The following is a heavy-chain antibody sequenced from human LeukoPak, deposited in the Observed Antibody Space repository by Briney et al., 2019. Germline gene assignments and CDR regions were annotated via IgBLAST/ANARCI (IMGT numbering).Heavy chain of an antibody. CDR3: VRSLGSSSWSVGGVFDI. D-gene: IGHD6-13*01. V-gene: IGHV3-13*01. J-gene: IGHJ3*02. Sequence: PGGSLRLSCAASGFTFSRYDMHWVRQVPGKGLEWVSGIGTAGDAYSPGSVKGRFTISRENAKNSLYLQMNNLRVGDTALYYCVRSLGSSSWSVGGVFDIWGQGTLVTVS. CDR2: IGTAGDA. CDR1: GFTFSRYD.